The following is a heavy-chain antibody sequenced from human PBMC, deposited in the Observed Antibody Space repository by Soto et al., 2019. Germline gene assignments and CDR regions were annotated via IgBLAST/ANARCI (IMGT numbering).Heavy chain of an antibody. J-gene: IGHJ4*02. CDR2: IKQDGSEK. CDR3: GRLARGAAGGTF. CDR1: GFTFSSYY. V-gene: IGHV3-7*03. D-gene: IGHD6-13*01. Sequence: EVQLVESGGGLVQPGGSLRLSCVASGFTFSSYYMMWAHQVPGRGLEWLAKIKQDGSEKSYVDSVRGRFTISRDNAKESVYLQMDSLRADDTAVYFCGRLARGAAGGTFWGQGTLVTVSS.